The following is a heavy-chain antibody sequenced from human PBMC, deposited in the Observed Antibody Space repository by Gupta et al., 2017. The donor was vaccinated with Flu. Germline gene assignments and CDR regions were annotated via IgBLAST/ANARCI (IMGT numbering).Heavy chain of an antibody. Sequence: EVQLVESGGGLVKPGGSLRLSCPASGFPFSSFNINWVRQAPGKGLEWVSFISNSGEYIYYADAVKGRFTISRDNAKNSLYLQMNSLRAEDTAIYYCARVGYGSPSEPGPFDYWGHGTLVTVSS. CDR1: GFPFSSFN. V-gene: IGHV3-21*01. CDR3: ARVGYGSPSEPGPFDY. CDR2: ISNSGEYI. D-gene: IGHD6-6*01. J-gene: IGHJ4*03.